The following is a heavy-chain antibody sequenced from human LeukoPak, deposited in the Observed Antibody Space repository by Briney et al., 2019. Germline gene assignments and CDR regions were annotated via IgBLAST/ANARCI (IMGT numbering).Heavy chain of an antibody. CDR2: INSDGSST. CDR1: GFTFSSYW. V-gene: IGHV3-74*01. CDR3: ARVYGDYALDF. J-gene: IGHJ4*02. Sequence: GGSLRLSCAASGFTFSSYWMHWVRQAPGKGLVWVSRINSDGSSTSYADSVKGRFTISRHNARNSLYLQMNSLRAEDTAVYYCARVYGDYALDFWGQGTLVTVSS. D-gene: IGHD4-17*01.